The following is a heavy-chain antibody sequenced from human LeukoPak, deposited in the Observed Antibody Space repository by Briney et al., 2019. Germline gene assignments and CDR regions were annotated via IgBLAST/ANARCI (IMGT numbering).Heavy chain of an antibody. CDR1: GHRFNAYW. CDR2: IYPGDSHT. D-gene: IGHD4-17*01. CDR3: ARRDDYGDYVWFGP. J-gene: IGHJ5*02. V-gene: IGHV5-51*01. Sequence: GESLKISCKGSGHRFNAYWIAWVRQMPGKGLEWMAIIYPGDSHTKYSPSFQGQVTISADKSISTAYLQWSSLKASDTAIYYCARRDDYGDYVWFGPWGQGTLVTVSS.